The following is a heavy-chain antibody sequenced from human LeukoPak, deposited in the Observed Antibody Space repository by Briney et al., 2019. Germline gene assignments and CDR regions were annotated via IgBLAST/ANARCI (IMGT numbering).Heavy chain of an antibody. CDR1: GVTFSSYA. Sequence: PGGSLRLSCAASGVTFSSYAMSCVRDAPGKGLEWVSAISGSGGSTYYADSVKGQFTISRDNYKNTLYLQMNSLRAEDTAVYYCAGFSGGWLYWGQGTLVTVSS. CDR3: AGFSGGWLY. D-gene: IGHD6-19*01. J-gene: IGHJ4*02. V-gene: IGHV3-23*01. CDR2: ISGSGGST.